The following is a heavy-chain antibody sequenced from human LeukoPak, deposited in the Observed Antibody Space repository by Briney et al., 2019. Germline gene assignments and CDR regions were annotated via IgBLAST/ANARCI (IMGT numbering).Heavy chain of an antibody. D-gene: IGHD6-13*01. J-gene: IGHJ6*02. V-gene: IGHV1-18*01. CDR2: ISAYNGNT. Sequence: GASVKVSCKASGYTFTSYGISWVRQAPGQGLEWMGWISAYNGNTNYAQKLQGRVTMTTDTSTSTAYMELSRLRSDDTAVYYCARERIAAGGGFYYYYYGMDVWGQGTTVTVSS. CDR1: GYTFTSYG. CDR3: ARERIAAGGGFYYYYYGMDV.